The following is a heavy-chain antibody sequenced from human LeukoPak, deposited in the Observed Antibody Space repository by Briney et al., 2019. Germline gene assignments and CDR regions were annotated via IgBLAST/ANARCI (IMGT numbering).Heavy chain of an antibody. V-gene: IGHV3-7*03. Sequence: AGSLRLSCAASGFTFSSYWMSWVRQAPGKVLEWVANIKQDGSEKYYVDSVKGRFTISRDNAKNSLYLQMNSLRAEDTAVYYCARDSSSWYYYYYYGMDVWGKGTTVTVSS. CDR2: IKQDGSEK. CDR3: ARDSSSWYYYYYYGMDV. CDR1: GFTFSSYW. D-gene: IGHD6-13*01. J-gene: IGHJ6*04.